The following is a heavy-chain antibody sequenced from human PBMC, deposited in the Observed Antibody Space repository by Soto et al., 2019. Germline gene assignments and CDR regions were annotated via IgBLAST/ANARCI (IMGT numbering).Heavy chain of an antibody. J-gene: IGHJ4*02. CDR2: ISAYNGNK. D-gene: IGHD4-17*01. CDR1: GYTFTSYG. V-gene: IGHV1-18*01. CDR3: ARVLSLPDYGDPLDY. Sequence: QVQLVQSGAEVKKPGASVKVSCKASGYTFTSYGISWVRQAPGQGLEWMGWISAYNGNKNYAQKRQGRVTMTTDTSTSTAYMELRSLRSDDTAVYYCARVLSLPDYGDPLDYWGQGTLVTVSS.